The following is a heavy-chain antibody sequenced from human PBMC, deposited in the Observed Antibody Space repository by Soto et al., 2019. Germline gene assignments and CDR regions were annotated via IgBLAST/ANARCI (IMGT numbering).Heavy chain of an antibody. J-gene: IGHJ6*02. CDR3: AGGIVVVVAEGLSYGMEV. CDR1: GGTFSSYT. CDR2: IIPILGIA. Sequence: QVQLVQSGAEVKKPGSSVKVSCKASGGTFSSYTISWVRQAPGQGLEWMGRIIPILGIANYAQKFQGRVTITADKSTSTAYVELSSLRSEDTAVYYWAGGIVVVVAEGLSYGMEVRGQGTTVTVSS. V-gene: IGHV1-69*02. D-gene: IGHD2-15*01.